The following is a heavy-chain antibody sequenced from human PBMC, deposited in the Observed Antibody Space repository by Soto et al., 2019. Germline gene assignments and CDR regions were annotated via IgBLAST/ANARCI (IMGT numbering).Heavy chain of an antibody. V-gene: IGHV3-74*01. CDR2: INSDGSST. D-gene: IGHD3-3*01. J-gene: IGHJ6*03. CDR1: GFTFSSYW. Sequence: PGGSLRLSCAASGFTFSSYWMHWVRQAPGKGLVWVSRINSDGSSTSYADSVKGRFTISRDNAKNTLYLQMNSLRAEDTAVYYCARAAATNYDFWSGYMRRSYYYYMDVWGKGTTVTVSS. CDR3: ARAAATNYDFWSGYMRRSYYYYMDV.